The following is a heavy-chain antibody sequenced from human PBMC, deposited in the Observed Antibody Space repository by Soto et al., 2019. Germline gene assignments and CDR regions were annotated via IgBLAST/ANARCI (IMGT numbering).Heavy chain of an antibody. D-gene: IGHD6-19*01. V-gene: IGHV3-11*01. CDR3: ARDPAVAGPSYFDY. CDR2: ISSSGSTI. J-gene: IGHJ4*02. Sequence: RRLSCAASGFTFSDYYMSWIRQAPGKGLEWVSYISSSGSTIYYADSVKGRFTISRDNAKNSLYLQMNSLRAEDTAVYYCARDPAVAGPSYFDYWGQGTLVTVSS. CDR1: GFTFSDYY.